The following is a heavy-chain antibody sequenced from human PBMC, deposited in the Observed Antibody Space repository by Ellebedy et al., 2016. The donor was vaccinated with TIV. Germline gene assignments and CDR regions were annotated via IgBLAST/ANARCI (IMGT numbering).Heavy chain of an antibody. J-gene: IGHJ4*02. V-gene: IGHV3-30*04. CDR2: ISYDGSNK. CDR1: GFPFDSYV. Sequence: GESLKISCAASGFPFDSYVMNWVRPAPGKGLEWVALISYDGSNKYFADSVQGRFTISRDNSQNTLYLLMNSLRGDDTAIYYCARALNHVDTVSTAPLDCWGQGTPVTVSS. D-gene: IGHD1-14*01. CDR3: ARALNHVDTVSTAPLDC.